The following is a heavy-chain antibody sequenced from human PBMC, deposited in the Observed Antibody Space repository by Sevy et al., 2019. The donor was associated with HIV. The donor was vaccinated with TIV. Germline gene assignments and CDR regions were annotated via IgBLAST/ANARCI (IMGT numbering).Heavy chain of an antibody. CDR2: IGSSGSTI. CDR3: ASDVYYSDVSGYDFEH. J-gene: IGHJ4*01. V-gene: IGHV3-48*04. Sequence: GGSLRLSCAASGFTFSVYSMNWVRQAPGKGLEWLSYIGSSGSTIAYADSVKGRFTISRDNAWSSLFLQMNSLRPEDTAVYYCASDVYYSDVSGYDFEHWGHGTLVTVSS. CDR1: GFTFSVYS. D-gene: IGHD3-22*01.